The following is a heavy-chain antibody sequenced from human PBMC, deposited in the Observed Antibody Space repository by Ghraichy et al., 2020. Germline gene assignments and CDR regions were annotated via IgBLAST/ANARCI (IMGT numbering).Heavy chain of an antibody. CDR3: AKKVATISDHFDY. Sequence: GESLNISCAASGFTFSSYAMSWVRQAPGKGLEWVSAISGSGGSTYYADSVKGRFTISRDNSKNTLYLQMNSLRAEDTAVYYCAKKVATISDHFDYWGQGTLVTVSS. CDR2: ISGSGGST. D-gene: IGHD5-24*01. CDR1: GFTFSSYA. V-gene: IGHV3-23*01. J-gene: IGHJ4*02.